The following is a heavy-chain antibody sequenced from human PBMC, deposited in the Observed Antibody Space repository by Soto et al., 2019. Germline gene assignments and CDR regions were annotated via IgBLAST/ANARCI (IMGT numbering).Heavy chain of an antibody. D-gene: IGHD6-19*01. CDR2: ISSSSSTI. CDR1: GFTFSDYY. Sequence: GGSLRLSGAASGFTFSDYYIKWVRQAPGKGLEWVSYISSSSSTIYYADSVKGRFTISRDNAKNSLYLQMNSLRDEDTAVYYCARTLGHSSGWYELNWFDPWGQGTLVTVSS. J-gene: IGHJ5*02. V-gene: IGHV3-48*02. CDR3: ARTLGHSSGWYELNWFDP.